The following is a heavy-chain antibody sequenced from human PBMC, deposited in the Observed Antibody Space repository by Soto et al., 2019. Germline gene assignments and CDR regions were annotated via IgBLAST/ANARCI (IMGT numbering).Heavy chain of an antibody. CDR1: GDSVSSNSAA. J-gene: IGHJ5*02. CDR2: TYYRSKWYN. D-gene: IGHD4-17*01. CDR3: ARDRLRIPNWFDP. Sequence: SQTLSLTCVISGDSVSSNSAAWKWIRQSPSRGLEWLGRTYYRSKWYNDYAVSVKSRITINPDTSKNQFSLQLNSVTPEDTAVYYCARDRLRIPNWFDPWGQGTLVTVSS. V-gene: IGHV6-1*01.